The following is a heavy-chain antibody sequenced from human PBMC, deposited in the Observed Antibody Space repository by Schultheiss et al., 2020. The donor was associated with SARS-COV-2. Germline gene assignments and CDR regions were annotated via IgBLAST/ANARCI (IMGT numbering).Heavy chain of an antibody. J-gene: IGHJ6*03. D-gene: IGHD2-2*02. Sequence: GGSLRLSCAASGFTFSSYSMNWVRQAPGKGLEWVSYISSSGSNIYFADSVKGRFTISRDNAKNSLYLQMNSLRAEDTAVYYCASWVKDCSSTSCYMRAPYYYYMDVWGKGTTVTVSS. CDR1: GFTFSSYS. CDR3: ASWVKDCSSTSCYMRAPYYYYMDV. V-gene: IGHV3-48*04. CDR2: ISSSGSNI.